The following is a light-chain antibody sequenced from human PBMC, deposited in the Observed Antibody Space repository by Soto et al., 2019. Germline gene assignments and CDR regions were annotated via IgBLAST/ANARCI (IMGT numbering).Light chain of an antibody. J-gene: IGLJ2*01. CDR2: DVI. Sequence: QSVLAQPASVSGSPGESITIACSGSSSDLGGHNCVSWYQQHPDKAPKLIIYDVISRPSGVSYRFSGSKSCHTASLTISWLQAEDEADYFCSSYTASGTIFGRGTKLTVL. CDR3: SSYTASGTI. V-gene: IGLV2-14*03. CDR1: SSDLGGHNC.